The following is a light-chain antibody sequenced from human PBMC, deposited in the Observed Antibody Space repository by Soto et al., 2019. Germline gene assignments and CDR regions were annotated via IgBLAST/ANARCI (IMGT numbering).Light chain of an antibody. CDR3: QQRSNWPPLT. J-gene: IGKJ4*01. CDR2: GAS. Sequence: IVLTQSPDTLSLSPGETATLSCRASQSVSNTYLAWYQQKPGQAPRLLIYGASGRATAIPDRFSGSGSGTEFTLIINRLEPEDFALYYCQQRSNWPPLTFGGGTKVDIK. V-gene: IGKV3D-20*02. CDR1: QSVSNTY.